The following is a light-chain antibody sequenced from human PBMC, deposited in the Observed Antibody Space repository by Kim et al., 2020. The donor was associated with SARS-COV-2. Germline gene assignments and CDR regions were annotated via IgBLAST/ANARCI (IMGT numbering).Light chain of an antibody. V-gene: IGLV3-9*01. CDR2: RDI. CDR3: QVWASSTGV. J-gene: IGLJ2*01. Sequence: SYELTQPLSASVALGQTASITCVGNNIGDKHVHWYQQKPGQAPVLVIYRDINRPSGIPERFSGFNSGSTATLTISRAQAGDEADYYCQVWASSTGVFGGGTQLTVL. CDR1: NIGDKH.